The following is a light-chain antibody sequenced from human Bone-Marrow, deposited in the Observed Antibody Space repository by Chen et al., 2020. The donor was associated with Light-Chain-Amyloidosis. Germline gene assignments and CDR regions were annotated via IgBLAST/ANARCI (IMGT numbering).Light chain of an antibody. CDR3: QSADSSGTYEVI. CDR1: DLPTKY. V-gene: IGLV3-25*03. CDR2: RDT. Sequence: SYELTQPPSVSAAPGQTARIPCSGDDLPTKYAYWYQQKPGQAPVLVIHRDTERPSGISERFSGSSSGTTATLTISGVQADDEADYHCQSADSSGTYEVICGGGTKLTVL. J-gene: IGLJ2*01.